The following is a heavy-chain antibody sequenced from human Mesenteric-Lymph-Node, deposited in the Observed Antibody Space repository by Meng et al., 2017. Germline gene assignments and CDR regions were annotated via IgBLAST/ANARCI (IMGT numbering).Heavy chain of an antibody. J-gene: IGHJ4*02. CDR1: GYSFTSYW. Sequence: GGSLRLSCKGSGYSFTSYWIGWVRQMPGKGLEWMGIIYPGDSDTRYSPSFQGQVTISADKSISTAYLQWSSLKASDTAMYYCARRYNSGWYNFDYWGQGTLVTVSS. D-gene: IGHD6-19*01. CDR2: IYPGDSDT. V-gene: IGHV5-51*01. CDR3: ARRYNSGWYNFDY.